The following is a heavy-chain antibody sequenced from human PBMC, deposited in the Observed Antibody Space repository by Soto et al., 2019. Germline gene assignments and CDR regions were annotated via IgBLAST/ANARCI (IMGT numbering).Heavy chain of an antibody. D-gene: IGHD3-3*01. CDR3: ARVGYDFWSGYISDYFDY. Sequence: ASVKVSCKASGYTFTSYGISWVRQAPGQGPEWMGWISAYNGNTNYAQKLQGRVTMTTDTSTSTAYMELRSLRSDDTAVHYCARVGYDFWSGYISDYFDYWGQGXLVTVYS. CDR2: ISAYNGNT. V-gene: IGHV1-18*04. J-gene: IGHJ4*02. CDR1: GYTFTSYG.